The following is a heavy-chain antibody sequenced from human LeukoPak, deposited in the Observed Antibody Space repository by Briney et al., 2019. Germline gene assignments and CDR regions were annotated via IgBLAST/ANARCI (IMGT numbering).Heavy chain of an antibody. D-gene: IGHD3-9*01. Sequence: VEPSETLSLTCTVSGGSVSSGSYSWSWIRQPPGRGLEWIGYISDSGSTKYNPSLKSRVTISVDTSNNQLSLKLNSVTAADTAVYYCTRDTYDILTGYYTGQSTRGQGTLVTVSS. J-gene: IGHJ4*02. CDR1: GGSVSSGSYS. CDR2: ISDSGST. CDR3: TRDTYDILTGYYTGQST. V-gene: IGHV4-61*01.